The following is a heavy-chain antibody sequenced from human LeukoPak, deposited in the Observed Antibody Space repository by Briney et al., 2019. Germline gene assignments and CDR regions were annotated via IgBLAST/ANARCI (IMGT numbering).Heavy chain of an antibody. CDR2: ITGSSTWT. D-gene: IGHD7-27*01. J-gene: IGHJ2*01. CDR3: ARELVSLGTGYFDL. CDR1: GFPFGTYG. Sequence: PGGSLRLYCEASGFPFGTYGMTWVRHDRGKGLEWVLGITGSSTWTYYADSVRGRFTISRDNSKNTLHLQMDNLTADDTAIYYCARELVSLGTGYFDLWGRGALVTVSS. V-gene: IGHV3-23*01.